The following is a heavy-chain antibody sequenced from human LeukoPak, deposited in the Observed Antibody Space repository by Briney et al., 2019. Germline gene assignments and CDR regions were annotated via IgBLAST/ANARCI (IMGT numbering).Heavy chain of an antibody. Sequence: ASVKVSCKASGSTFSGYYMHWVRQAPGQGLEGMGWINPNSGGTSYAQKFQGRVTMTRDTSISTAYMELSRLRSDDSAVYYCATSGMVRGMDVWGQGTTVTVSS. D-gene: IGHD3-10*01. J-gene: IGHJ6*02. CDR3: ATSGMVRGMDV. CDR2: INPNSGGT. CDR1: GSTFSGYY. V-gene: IGHV1-2*02.